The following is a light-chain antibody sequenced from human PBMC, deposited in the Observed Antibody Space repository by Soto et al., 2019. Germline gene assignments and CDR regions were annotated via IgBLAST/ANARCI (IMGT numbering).Light chain of an antibody. J-gene: IGKJ1*01. CDR1: QSISNW. CDR2: RAS. V-gene: IGKV1-5*03. CDR3: QQYNSYPKT. Sequence: DIQMTQSPSTLSASVGDRVTITCRASQSISNWLAWYQQKPGKAPKLLIYRASGLEGGVPSRFSGSGSGTEFTLTISSLQPDDFATYSCQQYNSYPKTFGQGTKVEIK.